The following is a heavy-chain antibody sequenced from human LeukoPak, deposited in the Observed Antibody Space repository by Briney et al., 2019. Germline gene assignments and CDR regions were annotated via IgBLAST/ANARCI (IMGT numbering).Heavy chain of an antibody. CDR1: GYTFTSYY. CDR3: ALIVGATPVDY. CDR2: INPSGGST. D-gene: IGHD1-26*01. Sequence: ASVKVSSKASGYTFTSYYMHWVRQAPGQGLEWMGIINPSGGSTSYAQKFQGRVTMTRDMSTSTVYMELSSLRSEDTAVYYCALIVGATPVDYWGQGTLVTVSS. J-gene: IGHJ4*02. V-gene: IGHV1-46*01.